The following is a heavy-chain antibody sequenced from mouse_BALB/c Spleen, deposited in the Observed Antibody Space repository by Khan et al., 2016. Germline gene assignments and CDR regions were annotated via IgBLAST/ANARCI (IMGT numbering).Heavy chain of an antibody. CDR2: IDPDNGDT. V-gene: IGHV14-4*02. J-gene: IGHJ2*01. CDR1: GFNIKDYY. CDR3: NAVYYDSDSDF. D-gene: IGHD2-4*01. Sequence: VQLQQSGAELVRSGASVKLSCTASGFNIKDYYMHWVKQRPEQGLEWIGWIDPDNGDTEFDPKFQGKATMTADTSSNTVYLQLNSLTSEDTAVYYCNAVYYDSDSDFWGLGSTLTVSS.